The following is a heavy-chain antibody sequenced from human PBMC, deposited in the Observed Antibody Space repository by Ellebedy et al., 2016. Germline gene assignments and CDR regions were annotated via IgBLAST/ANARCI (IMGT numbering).Heavy chain of an antibody. D-gene: IGHD3-10*01. CDR2: IKQDGSEK. CDR1: GFTFSSYW. CDR3: ARNFGIYYYYGMDV. Sequence: GESLKISCAASGFTFSSYWMSWVRQAPGKGLEWVANIKQDGSEKYYVDSVKGRFTISRDNAKNSLYLQMNSLRAEDTAVYYCARNFGIYYYYGMDVWGQGTTVTVSS. V-gene: IGHV3-7*03. J-gene: IGHJ6*02.